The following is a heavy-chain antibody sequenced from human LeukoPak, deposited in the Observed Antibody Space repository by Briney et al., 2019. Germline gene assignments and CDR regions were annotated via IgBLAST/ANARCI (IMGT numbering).Heavy chain of an antibody. Sequence: SETLPLTCAVYGGSFSGYYWSWIRQPPGKGLEWIGEINHSGSTNYNPSLKSRVTISVDTSKNQFSLKLSSVTAADTAVYYCARGRYGSGSYYDDYWGQGTLVIVSS. J-gene: IGHJ4*02. CDR2: INHSGST. D-gene: IGHD3-10*01. V-gene: IGHV4-34*01. CDR3: ARGRYGSGSYYDDY. CDR1: GGSFSGYY.